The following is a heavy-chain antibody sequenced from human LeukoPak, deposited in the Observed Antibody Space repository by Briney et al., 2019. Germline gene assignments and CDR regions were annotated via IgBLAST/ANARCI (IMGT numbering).Heavy chain of an antibody. Sequence: GGSLRLSCAASGFTFSSYSMNWVRQAPGKGLEWVSSISSSSSYIYYADSVKGRFTISRDNAKNSLYLQMNSLRAEDTAVYYCAELGITMIGGVWGKGTTVTISS. CDR1: GFTFSSYS. CDR3: AELGITMIGGV. V-gene: IGHV3-21*01. CDR2: ISSSSSYI. J-gene: IGHJ6*04. D-gene: IGHD3-10*02.